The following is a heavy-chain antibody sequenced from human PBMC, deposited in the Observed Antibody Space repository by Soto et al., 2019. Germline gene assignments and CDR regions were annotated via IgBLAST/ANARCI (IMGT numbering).Heavy chain of an antibody. CDR1: GYTFTSYG. CDR2: ISAYNGNT. CDR3: ARDVRLGDYGCNPLSY. J-gene: IGHJ4*02. D-gene: IGHD4-17*01. V-gene: IGHV1-18*04. Sequence: QVQLVQSGAEVKKPGASVKVSCKASGYTFTSYGISWVRQAPGQWFEWMGWISAYNGNTNYARKLQGRLTMTTDTSTRAAYVELRSLRSDDTAVYYCARDVRLGDYGCNPLSYWGQGTVVTVS.